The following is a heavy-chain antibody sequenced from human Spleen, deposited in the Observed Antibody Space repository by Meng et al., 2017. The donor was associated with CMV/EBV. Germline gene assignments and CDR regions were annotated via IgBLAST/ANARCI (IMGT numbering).Heavy chain of an antibody. D-gene: IGHD3-3*01. Sequence: GGSLRLSCAASGITFSSYAMSWVRQAPGKGLEWVSFISGSGGSTYYADSVKGRFTISRDNSKNTLYLQMNSLGAEDTAVYYCAKPSKDYDFWSGDFDYWGQGTLVTVSS. CDR2: ISGSGGST. V-gene: IGHV3-23*01. CDR3: AKPSKDYDFWSGDFDY. CDR1: GITFSSYA. J-gene: IGHJ4*02.